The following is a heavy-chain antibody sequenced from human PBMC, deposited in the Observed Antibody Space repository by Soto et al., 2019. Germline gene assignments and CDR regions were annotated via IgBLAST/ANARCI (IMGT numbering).Heavy chain of an antibody. CDR3: ARDRVESGYPEYFQH. J-gene: IGHJ1*01. Sequence: EVQQVESGGGLIQPGGSLRLSCAASGFTVSSNYMSWVRQAPGKGLEWVSVIYSGGSRYYADSVKGRFTISRDNSKNTLYLQLNSLRAEDTAVYYCARDRVESGYPEYFQHWGQGTLVTVSS. CDR1: GFTVSSNY. V-gene: IGHV3-53*01. D-gene: IGHD3-22*01. CDR2: IYSGGSR.